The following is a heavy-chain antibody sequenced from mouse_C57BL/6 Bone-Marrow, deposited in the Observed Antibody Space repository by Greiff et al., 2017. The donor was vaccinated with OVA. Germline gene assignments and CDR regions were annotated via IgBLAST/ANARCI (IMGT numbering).Heavy chain of an antibody. V-gene: IGHV5-12*01. J-gene: IGHJ2*01. CDR3: ARQGLYFDY. Sequence: EVKLVESGGGLVQPGGSLKLSCAASGFTFSDYYMYWVRQTPEKRLEWVAYISNGGGSTYYPDTVKGRFTISRDNAKNTLYLQMSRLKSEDTAMYYCARQGLYFDYWGQGTTLTVSS. CDR1: GFTFSDYY. CDR2: ISNGGGST.